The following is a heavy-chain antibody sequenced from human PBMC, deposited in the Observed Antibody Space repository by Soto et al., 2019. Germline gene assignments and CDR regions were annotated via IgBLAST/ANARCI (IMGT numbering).Heavy chain of an antibody. CDR1: GYTFTSYD. D-gene: IGHD2-15*01. CDR2: MNPNSGNT. J-gene: IGHJ6*03. V-gene: IGHV1-8*01. Sequence: QVQLVQSGAEVKKPGASVKVSCKASGYTFTSYDITWVRQATGQGLEWMGWMNPNSGNTGYAQKFQGRVTMTMNTSISTAYMVLSSLRSEDTAVYSCATVILMTRILGYYYYYIDVSGKGTTGTVSS. CDR3: ATVILMTRILGYYYYYIDV.